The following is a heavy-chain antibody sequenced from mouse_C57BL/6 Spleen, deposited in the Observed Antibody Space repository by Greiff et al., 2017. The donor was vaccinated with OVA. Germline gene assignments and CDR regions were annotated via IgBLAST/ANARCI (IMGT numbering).Heavy chain of an antibody. CDR1: GYTFTDYY. CDR2: INPNNGGT. J-gene: IGHJ4*01. V-gene: IGHV1-26*01. Sequence: EVKLVESGPELVKPGASVKISCKASGYTFTDYYMNWVKQSHGKSLEWIGDINPNNGGTSYNQKFKGKATLTVDKSSSTAYMELRSLTSEDSAVYYCARRSSTGSSYGAMDYWGQGTSVTVSS. CDR3: ARRSSTGSSYGAMDY. D-gene: IGHD1-1*01.